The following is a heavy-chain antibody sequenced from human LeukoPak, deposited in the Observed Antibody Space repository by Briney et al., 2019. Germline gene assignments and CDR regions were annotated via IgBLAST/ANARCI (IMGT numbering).Heavy chain of an antibody. V-gene: IGHV3-53*01. D-gene: IGHD2-15*01. CDR2: IYSGGST. J-gene: IGHJ1*01. CDR1: GFAVSSSY. CDR3: ARDLVVAAGVRLQH. Sequence: GGSLRLACAASGFAVSSSYMSWVRQAPGKGLEWVAAIYSGGSTYYADSVKGRLAISRDNSKNTVYLQVNSLRVEDTAVYYCARDLVVAAGVRLQHWGQGTLVIVSS.